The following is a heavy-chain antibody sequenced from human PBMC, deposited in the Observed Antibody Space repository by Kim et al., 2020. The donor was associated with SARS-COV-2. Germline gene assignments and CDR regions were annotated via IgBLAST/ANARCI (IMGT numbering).Heavy chain of an antibody. CDR1: GYSFTSYW. J-gene: IGHJ6*02. Sequence: GESLKISCKGSGYSFTSYWIGWVRQMPGKGLEWMGIIYPGDSDTRYSPSFQGQVTISADKSISTAYLQWSSLKASDTAMYYCARRNKFWRIAAAGTAYYYYYGMDVWGQGTTVTVSS. CDR2: IYPGDSDT. V-gene: IGHV5-51*01. CDR3: ARRNKFWRIAAAGTAYYYYYGMDV. D-gene: IGHD6-13*01.